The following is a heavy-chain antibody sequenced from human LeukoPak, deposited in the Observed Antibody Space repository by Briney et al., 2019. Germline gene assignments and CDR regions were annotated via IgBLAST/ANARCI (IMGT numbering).Heavy chain of an antibody. Sequence: PGGSLRLSCAASGFTFSSYVMTWVRQAPGKGLEWVSSISGSGDKTYYADSVKGRFTISRDNSKNTLYLQMNSLRAEDSAVYYCAKDLVVFWGQGTLVTVSS. D-gene: IGHD3-16*01. J-gene: IGHJ4*02. V-gene: IGHV3-23*01. CDR1: GFTFSSYV. CDR3: AKDLVVF. CDR2: ISGSGDKT.